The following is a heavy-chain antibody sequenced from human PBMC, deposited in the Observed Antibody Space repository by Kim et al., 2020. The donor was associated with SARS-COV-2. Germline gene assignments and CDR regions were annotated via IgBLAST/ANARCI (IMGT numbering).Heavy chain of an antibody. Sequence: ASVKVSCKASGYTFTSYAMHWVRQAPGQRLEWMRWINAGNGNTKYSQKFQGRVTITRDTSASTAYMELSSLRSEDTAVYYCARGIAAAGTIDPWGQGTLVTVSS. CDR3: ARGIAAAGTIDP. CDR2: INAGNGNT. CDR1: GYTFTSYA. J-gene: IGHJ5*02. D-gene: IGHD6-13*01. V-gene: IGHV1-3*01.